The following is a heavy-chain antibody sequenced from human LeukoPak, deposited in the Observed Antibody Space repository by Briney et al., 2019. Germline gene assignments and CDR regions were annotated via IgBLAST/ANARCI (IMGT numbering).Heavy chain of an antibody. CDR3: AKDIAARRFLDAFDI. J-gene: IGHJ3*02. V-gene: IGHV3-30*18. CDR2: ISYDGSNK. D-gene: IGHD6-6*01. Sequence: PGGSLRLSCAASGFTFSSYGMHWVRQAPGKGLEWVAVISYDGSNKYYADSVKGRFTISRDNSKNSLYLQMNSLRTEDTALYYCAKDIAARRFLDAFDIWGQGTMVTVSS. CDR1: GFTFSSYG.